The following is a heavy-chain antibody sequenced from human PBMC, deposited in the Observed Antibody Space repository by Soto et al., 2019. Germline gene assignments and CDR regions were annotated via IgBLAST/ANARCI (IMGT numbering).Heavy chain of an antibody. CDR1: GYSLTSYA. D-gene: IGHD2-15*01. J-gene: IGHJ4*02. V-gene: IGHV1-3*01. Sequence: ASVKVSCEASGYSLTSYAMHWVRQAPGQRLEWMGWINAGNGNTKYSQKFQGRVTITRDTSASTAYMELSSLRSEDTAVYYCAREGRYCSGGSCYGWYGYWGQGTLVTVSS. CDR2: INAGNGNT. CDR3: AREGRYCSGGSCYGWYGY.